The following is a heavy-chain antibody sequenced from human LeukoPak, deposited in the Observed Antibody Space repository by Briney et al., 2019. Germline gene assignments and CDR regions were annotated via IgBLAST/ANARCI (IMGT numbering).Heavy chain of an antibody. CDR2: INPNSGGT. CDR3: ARRGYCSGGSCYPYYYYMDV. CDR1: GYSFTVYY. D-gene: IGHD2-15*01. Sequence: ASVKVSCKASGYSFTVYYMHWVRQATGQGLEWMGWINPNSGGTNYAQKFQGRVTMTRDTSISTAYMELSRLRSDDTAVYYCARRGYCSGGSCYPYYYYMDVWGKGTTVTISS. V-gene: IGHV1-2*02. J-gene: IGHJ6*03.